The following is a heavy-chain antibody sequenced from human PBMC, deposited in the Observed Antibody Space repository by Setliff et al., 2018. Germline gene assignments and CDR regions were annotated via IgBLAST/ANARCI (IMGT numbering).Heavy chain of an antibody. CDR3: ARGTDYHGSGSYWAKDV. D-gene: IGHD3-10*01. Sequence: ASVKVSCKASGYTFTGHYIHWVRQAPGQGLVWMGRINPRTGVTNSAQKFQGRVTMTRDTSITTVYMDLSRLKSDDTAVYYCARGTDYHGSGSYWAKDVWGKGTTVTVSS. J-gene: IGHJ6*04. V-gene: IGHV1-2*06. CDR1: GYTFTGHY. CDR2: INPRTGVT.